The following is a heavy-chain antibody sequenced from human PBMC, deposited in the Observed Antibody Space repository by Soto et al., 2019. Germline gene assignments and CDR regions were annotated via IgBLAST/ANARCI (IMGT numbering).Heavy chain of an antibody. CDR1: GGSFSGYY. CDR3: ARARKGRGIAAAGTPYYYYGMDV. D-gene: IGHD6-13*01. J-gene: IGHJ6*02. Sequence: SETLSLTCAVYGGSFSGYYWSWIRQPPGKGLEWIGEINHSGSTNYNPSLKSRVTISVEKSKNQFSLKLGSVTAADTAVYYCARARKGRGIAAAGTPYYYYGMDVWGQGTTVTVSS. CDR2: INHSGST. V-gene: IGHV4-34*01.